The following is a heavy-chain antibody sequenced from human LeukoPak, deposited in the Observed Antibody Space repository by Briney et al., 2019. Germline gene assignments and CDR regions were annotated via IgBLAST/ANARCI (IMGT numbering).Heavy chain of an antibody. CDR1: GFTFDDYA. CDR3: AKASYGVVRRPGFDY. V-gene: IGHV3-9*01. D-gene: IGHD3-3*01. Sequence: GGSLRLSCAAYGFTFDDYAMHWVRQAPGKGLEWVSGISWNSGSIGYADSVKGRFTISRDNAKNSLYLQMNSLRAEDTALYYCAKASYGVVRRPGFDYWGQGTLVTVSS. J-gene: IGHJ4*02. CDR2: ISWNSGSI.